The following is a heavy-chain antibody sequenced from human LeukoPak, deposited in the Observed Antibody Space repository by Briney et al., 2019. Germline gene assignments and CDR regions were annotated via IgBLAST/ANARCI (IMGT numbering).Heavy chain of an antibody. V-gene: IGHV1-2*02. CDR1: GYTFTGYY. D-gene: IGHD2/OR15-2a*01. CDR2: INPNSGGT. Sequence: ASVKVSCKASGYTFTGYYSHWVRQAPGQGLEYMGWINPNSGGTKYAENFQGRVTMTRDTSISTAFMELSRLRSDDTAVYYCARGGGYSFSFFDPWGQGTLVTVSS. J-gene: IGHJ5*02. CDR3: ARGGGYSFSFFDP.